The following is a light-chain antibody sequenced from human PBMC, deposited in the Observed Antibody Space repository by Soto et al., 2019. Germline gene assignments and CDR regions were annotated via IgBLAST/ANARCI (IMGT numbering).Light chain of an antibody. J-gene: IGKJ4*01. CDR1: QSINRY. V-gene: IGKV1-5*01. CDR3: QRYNSYPLT. Sequence: DIQMTQSPSTLSASVGDRVTITCRATQSINRYLAWYQQKPGKAPKLLIYDASILESGVPSRFSGSASGTEFMLTISSLQPEDFATYYCQRYNSYPLTFGGGTKVENK. CDR2: DAS.